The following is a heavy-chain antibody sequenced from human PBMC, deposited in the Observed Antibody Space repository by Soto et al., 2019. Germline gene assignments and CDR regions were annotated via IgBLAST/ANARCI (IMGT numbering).Heavy chain of an antibody. Sequence: SGPTLVNPTQPLTLTCTFSGFSLSTSGRCVSWIRQPPGKALEWLALIDWDDDKYYSTSLKTRLTMSKDTSKNQVVITMTNMDPVDTATYYCALSSIAARPVMDVWGQGTTVTVSS. D-gene: IGHD6-6*01. J-gene: IGHJ6*02. CDR1: GFSLSTSGRC. CDR3: ALSSIAARPVMDV. V-gene: IGHV2-70*01. CDR2: IDWDDDK.